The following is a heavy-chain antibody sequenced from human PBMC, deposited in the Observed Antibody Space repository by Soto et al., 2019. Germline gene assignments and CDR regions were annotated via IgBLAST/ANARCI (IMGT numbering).Heavy chain of an antibody. CDR3: ARGGTIAVTTIGDY. CDR2: ISSSSSTI. Sequence: VGSLRLSCAASGFTFRSYNMNWVRLAPGKGLDWVSYISSSSSTIYYADSVKGRFTISRDNAKNSLYLQMNSLRDDDTAMYYCARGGTIAVTTIGDYWGQGTLVTVS. V-gene: IGHV3-48*02. CDR1: GFTFRSYN. J-gene: IGHJ4*01. D-gene: IGHD5-12*01.